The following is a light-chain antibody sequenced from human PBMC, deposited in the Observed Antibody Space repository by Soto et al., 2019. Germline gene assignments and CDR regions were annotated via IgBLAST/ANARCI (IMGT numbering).Light chain of an antibody. CDR3: QTWVTGIHI. J-gene: IGLJ2*01. CDR1: GGHSNYA. V-gene: IGLV4-69*01. CDR2: LNSDGSH. Sequence: QSVLTQSPSASASLGASVKLTCTLSGGHSNYAIAWHQQQPEKGPRFLMKLNSDGSHSKGDGIPDRFSGSSSGAERYLTISTLQSEDEADYYCQTWVTGIHIFGGGTQLTVL.